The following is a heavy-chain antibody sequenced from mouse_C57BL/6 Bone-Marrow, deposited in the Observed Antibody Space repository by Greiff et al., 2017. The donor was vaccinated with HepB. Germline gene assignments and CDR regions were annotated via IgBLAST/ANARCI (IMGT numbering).Heavy chain of an antibody. Sequence: VQRVESGPGLVQPSQSLSITCTVSGFSLTSYGVHWVRQSPGKGLEWLGVIWRGGSTDYNAAFMSRLSITKDNSKSQVFFKMNSLQADDTAIYYCAKSFYYDYDEGYAMDYWGQGTSVTVSS. J-gene: IGHJ4*01. CDR1: GFSLTSYG. CDR2: IWRGGST. D-gene: IGHD2-4*01. CDR3: AKSFYYDYDEGYAMDY. V-gene: IGHV2-5*01.